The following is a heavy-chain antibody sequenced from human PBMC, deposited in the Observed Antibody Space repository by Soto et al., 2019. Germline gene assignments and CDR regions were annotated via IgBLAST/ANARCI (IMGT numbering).Heavy chain of an antibody. V-gene: IGHV4-59*01. CDR1: GGSISSYY. J-gene: IGHJ1*01. Sequence: SETLSLTCTVSGGSISSYYWSWIRQPPGKGLEWIGYIYYSGSTNYNPSLKSRVTISVDTSNNQFSLKLSSVTAADTAVYYCARDLSGCSTTSCYAYFQQWGQGTLVTVSS. CDR2: IYYSGST. CDR3: ARDLSGCSTTSCYAYFQQ. D-gene: IGHD2-2*01.